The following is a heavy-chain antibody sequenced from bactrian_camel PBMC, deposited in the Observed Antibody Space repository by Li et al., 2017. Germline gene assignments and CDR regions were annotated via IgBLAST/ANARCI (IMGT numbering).Heavy chain of an antibody. V-gene: IGHV3S6*01. J-gene: IGHJ4*01. CDR2: IYTADGGEGST. D-gene: IGHD4*01. CDR1: GFTFSNNW. Sequence: QVQLVESGGGLVQPGGSLRLSCAASGFTFSNNWMNWVRQAPGKGLEWVCSIYTADGGEGSTNSVDSVKGRFTISRDNARNMLYLQMNSLKSEDTAMYYCAAGRCLQGGTLARTTDFGQGTQVTVHHSGQGTQVTVS.